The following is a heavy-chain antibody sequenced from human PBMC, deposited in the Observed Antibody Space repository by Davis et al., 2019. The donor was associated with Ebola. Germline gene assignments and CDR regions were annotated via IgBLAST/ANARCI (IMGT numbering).Heavy chain of an antibody. Sequence: PGGSLRLSCAASGFTFSSYSMNWVRQAPGKGLEWVSSISSSSSYIYYADSVKGRFTISRDNAKNTLYLQMNSLRAEDTAVYYCARDRTFKGDGCFDYWGQGTLVTVSS. CDR3: ARDRTFKGDGCFDY. D-gene: IGHD1-14*01. V-gene: IGHV3-21*01. J-gene: IGHJ4*02. CDR2: ISSSSSYI. CDR1: GFTFSSYS.